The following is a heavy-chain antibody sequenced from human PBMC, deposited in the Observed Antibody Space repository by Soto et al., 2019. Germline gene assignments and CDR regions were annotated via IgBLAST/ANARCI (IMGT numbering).Heavy chain of an antibody. CDR1: GGSVSGAGYS. Sequence: SETLSLTCAVSGGSVSGAGYSWSWIRQPPGGGLDWIGYIYHSGTTYCNPSLKTRLTMSLDRSNNKFSLTLNSVTAADTAMYYCARSSRSYFDYWGQGTLVTVSS. J-gene: IGHJ4*02. CDR2: IYHSGTT. CDR3: ARSSRSYFDY. V-gene: IGHV4-30-2*01.